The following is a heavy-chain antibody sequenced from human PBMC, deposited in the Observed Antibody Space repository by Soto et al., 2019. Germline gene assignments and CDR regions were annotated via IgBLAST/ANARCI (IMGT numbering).Heavy chain of an antibody. CDR3: ARDKGRCGGWFDP. V-gene: IGHV4-59*01. Sequence: QVQLQESGPGLVKPSETLSLTCTVSGGSISSYYWSWIRQPPGKGLEWIGYIYYSGSTNYNPSLKRRVTISVDTSKNQFSLKLSSVTAADTAVYYCARDKGRCGGWFDPWGQGTLVTVSS. D-gene: IGHD2-15*01. CDR2: IYYSGST. CDR1: GGSISSYY. J-gene: IGHJ5*02.